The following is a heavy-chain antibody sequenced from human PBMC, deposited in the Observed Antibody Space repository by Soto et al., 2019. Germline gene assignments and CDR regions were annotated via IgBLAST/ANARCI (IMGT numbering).Heavy chain of an antibody. D-gene: IGHD4-17*01. Sequence: QVQLVESGGGVVQPGRSLRLSCAASGFTFSSYAMHWVRQAPGKGLEWVAVISYDGSNKYYADSVKGRFTISRDNSKNTLYLQMNSLRAEDTAVYYCARSRNYGKNYYYYYGMDVWGQGTTVTVSS. J-gene: IGHJ6*02. CDR3: ARSRNYGKNYYYYYGMDV. CDR2: ISYDGSNK. V-gene: IGHV3-30-3*01. CDR1: GFTFSSYA.